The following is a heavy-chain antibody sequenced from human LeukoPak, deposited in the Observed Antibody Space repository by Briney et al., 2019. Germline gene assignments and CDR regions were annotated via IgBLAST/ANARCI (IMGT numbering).Heavy chain of an antibody. J-gene: IGHJ2*01. D-gene: IGHD7-27*01. CDR1: GGSISSYY. CDR2: IYYSGST. CDR3: ARDLGTGLYWYFDL. V-gene: IGHV4-30-4*01. Sequence: SETLSLTCTVSGGSISSYYWSWIRQPPGKGLEWIGYIYYSGSTYYNPSLKSRVIISIDTSKNQLSLKLSSVTAADTAVYYCARDLGTGLYWYFDLWGRGTLVTVSS.